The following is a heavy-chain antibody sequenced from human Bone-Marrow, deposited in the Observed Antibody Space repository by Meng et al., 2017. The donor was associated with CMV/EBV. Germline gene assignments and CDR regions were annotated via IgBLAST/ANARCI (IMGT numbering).Heavy chain of an antibody. D-gene: IGHD5-18*01. CDR3: ARYRDEGGYDYYYYYGKDV. Sequence: ASVNVSCKASGYTFTGYYMHWVRQAPGQGLEWMGWSNPNSGGTNYAQKFQGRVTMTRDTSISTAYMELSRLRPGDTGVYFCARYRDEGGYDYYYYYGKDVWGQGTTVTASS. J-gene: IGHJ6*01. CDR2: SNPNSGGT. CDR1: GYTFTGYY. V-gene: IGHV1-2*02.